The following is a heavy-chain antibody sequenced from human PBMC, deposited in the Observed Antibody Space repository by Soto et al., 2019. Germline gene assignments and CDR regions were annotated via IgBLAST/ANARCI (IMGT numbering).Heavy chain of an antibody. CDR1: GGSISSGGYS. D-gene: IGHD2-15*01. CDR2: IYHSGST. J-gene: IGHJ5*02. CDR3: ARSRYCSGGSCLGWFDP. V-gene: IGHV4-30-2*01. Sequence: QLQLQESGSGLVKPSQTLSLTCAVSGGSISSGGYSWSWIRQPPGKGLGWIGYIYHSGSTYYNPSLKSRVTISVDRSKNQFSLKLSSVTAADTAVYYCARSRYCSGGSCLGWFDPWGQGTLVTVSS.